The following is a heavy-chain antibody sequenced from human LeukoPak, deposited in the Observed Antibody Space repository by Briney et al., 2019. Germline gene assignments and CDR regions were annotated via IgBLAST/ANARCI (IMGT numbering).Heavy chain of an antibody. V-gene: IGHV3-30*02. CDR1: GFTFSSYG. Sequence: GGSLRLSCAASGFTFSSYGMHWVRQAPGKGLEWVAFIRNDGSNKYYADSVKGRFTISRDNSKNTLYLQMNSLRAEDTAVYYCAKVGGDFWSGYPVSDAFDIWGQGTMVTVSA. CDR3: AKVGGDFWSGYPVSDAFDI. D-gene: IGHD3-3*01. CDR2: IRNDGSNK. J-gene: IGHJ3*02.